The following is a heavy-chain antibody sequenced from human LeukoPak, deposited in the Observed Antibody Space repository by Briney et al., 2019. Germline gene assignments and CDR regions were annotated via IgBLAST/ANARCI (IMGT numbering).Heavy chain of an antibody. CDR1: GGSFRGYY. Sequence: PSETLSLTCAVYGGSFRGYYWSWIRQPPGKGLEWIGEINHSGSTNYNPSLKSRVTISVNTSKNQFSLKLSSVTAADTAVYYCARVPLNPYYYYYYGMDVWGQGTTVTVSS. J-gene: IGHJ6*02. V-gene: IGHV4-34*01. CDR3: ARVPLNPYYYYYYGMDV. D-gene: IGHD1-14*01. CDR2: INHSGST.